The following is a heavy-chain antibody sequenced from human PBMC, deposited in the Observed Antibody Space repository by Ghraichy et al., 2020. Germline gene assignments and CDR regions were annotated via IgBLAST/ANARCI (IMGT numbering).Heavy chain of an antibody. J-gene: IGHJ6*02. CDR1: GFTFKTYA. V-gene: IGHV3-33*01. Sequence: GGSLRLSCEASGFTFKTYAMYWVRQAPGKGLEWVAVIWYDGSSIYHADSVKGRFTISRDNSKNTLYLQMNSLRAEDTAVYHCARHSGSNYYHYAMDVWGQGTTVTVSS. CDR2: IWYDGSSI. D-gene: IGHD1-26*01. CDR3: ARHSGSNYYHYAMDV.